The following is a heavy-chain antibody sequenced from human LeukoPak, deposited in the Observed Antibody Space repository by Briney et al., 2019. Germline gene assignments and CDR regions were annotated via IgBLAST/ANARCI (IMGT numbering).Heavy chain of an antibody. V-gene: IGHV3-30*01. Sequence: PGRSLRLSCAASGFTFSSYAMHWVRQAPGKGLEWVAVISYDGSNKYYADSVKGRFTISGDNSKNTLYLQMNSLRAEDTAVYYCARDSPQYCSSTSCYDYWGQGTLVTVSS. CDR3: ARDSPQYCSSTSCYDY. CDR1: GFTFSSYA. J-gene: IGHJ4*02. CDR2: ISYDGSNK. D-gene: IGHD2-2*01.